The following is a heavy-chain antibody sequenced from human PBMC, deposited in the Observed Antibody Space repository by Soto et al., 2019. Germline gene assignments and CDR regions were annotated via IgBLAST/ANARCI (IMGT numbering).Heavy chain of an antibody. CDR1: GFTFSSYS. Sequence: PGGSLRLSCAASGFTFSSYSMNWVRQAPGKGLEWVSSISSSSYIYYADSVKGRFTISRDNAKNSLYLQMNSLRAEDTAVYYCARERGYYDSSGYFYYFDYWGQGTLVTVSS. V-gene: IGHV3-21*01. J-gene: IGHJ4*02. CDR2: ISSSSYI. CDR3: ARERGYYDSSGYFYYFDY. D-gene: IGHD3-22*01.